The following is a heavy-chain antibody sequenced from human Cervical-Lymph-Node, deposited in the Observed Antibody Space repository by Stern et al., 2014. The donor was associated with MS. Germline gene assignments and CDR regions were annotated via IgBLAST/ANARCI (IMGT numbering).Heavy chain of an antibody. V-gene: IGHV3-21*01. Sequence: EVQLVESGGGLVKPGGSLRLSCAASGFTFSSYSMNWVRQAPGKGLEWVSSISSSSSYIYYADSVKGRFTIPRDNAKNSLYLQMNSLRAEDTAVYYCARGSPVAAWDYYYGMDVWGQGTTVTVSS. CDR3: ARGSPVAAWDYYYGMDV. D-gene: IGHD2-15*01. CDR2: ISSSSSYI. CDR1: GFTFSSYS. J-gene: IGHJ6*02.